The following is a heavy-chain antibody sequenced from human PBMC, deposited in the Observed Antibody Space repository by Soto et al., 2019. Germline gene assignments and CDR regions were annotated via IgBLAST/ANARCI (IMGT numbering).Heavy chain of an antibody. CDR1: GYTFVNYG. CDR2: ISGYNGNT. Sequence: GASVKVSCKASGYTFVNYGINWVRQAPGQGLEWMGWISGYNGNTNYAQKFQGRVTMTTDTSTRTGYMELRSLRSDDTAVYYCARAGGCSAQGGASGVYNYYYMDGWGKGSTVTVSS. D-gene: IGHD2-15*01. CDR3: ARAGGCSAQGGASGVYNYYYMDG. V-gene: IGHV1-18*01. J-gene: IGHJ6*03.